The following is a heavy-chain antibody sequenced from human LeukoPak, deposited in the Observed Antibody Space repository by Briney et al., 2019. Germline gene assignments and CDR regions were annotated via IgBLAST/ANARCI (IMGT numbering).Heavy chain of an antibody. J-gene: IGHJ4*02. CDR3: ARSRARLWGFDY. CDR1: GGSFSGYY. Sequence: PSETLSLTCAVYGGSFSGYYWSWIRQPPGKGLEWIGEINHIGSTNYNPSLKARVTISLDTSKNQLSLKLTSVTAADTAVYYCARSRARLWGFDYWGQGTLVTVSS. CDR2: INHIGST. D-gene: IGHD5-18*01. V-gene: IGHV4-34*01.